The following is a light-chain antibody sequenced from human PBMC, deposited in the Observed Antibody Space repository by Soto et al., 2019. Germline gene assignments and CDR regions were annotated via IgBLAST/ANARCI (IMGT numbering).Light chain of an antibody. CDR3: QTWATGIRV. CDR2: LNSDGSH. V-gene: IGLV4-69*01. Sequence: QPVLTQSPSASASLGASVKLTCTLSSGHSSYAIAWLQQQPEKGPRYLMKLNSDGSHTKGDGIPDRFSGSSSGAERYLTISSLQCEDEADYYCQTWATGIRVFGGGTKLTVL. J-gene: IGLJ3*02. CDR1: SGHSSYA.